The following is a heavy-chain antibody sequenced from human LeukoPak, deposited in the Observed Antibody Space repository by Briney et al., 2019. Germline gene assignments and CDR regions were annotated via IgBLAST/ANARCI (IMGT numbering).Heavy chain of an antibody. J-gene: IGHJ4*02. D-gene: IGHD3-10*01. V-gene: IGHV1-24*01. CDR3: ATDSITMVRGVYFDY. Sequence: GASVKVSCNVSGYTLTELSMHWVRQAPGKGLEWMGGFDPEDGETIYAQKFQGRVTMTEDTSTDTAYMELSSLRSEDTAVYYCATDSITMVRGVYFDYWGQGTLVTVSS. CDR1: GYTLTELS. CDR2: FDPEDGET.